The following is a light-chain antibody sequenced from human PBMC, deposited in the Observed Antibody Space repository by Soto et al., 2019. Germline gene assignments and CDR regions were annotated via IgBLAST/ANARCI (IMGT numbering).Light chain of an antibody. CDR1: SSDVGAYNY. V-gene: IGLV2-14*01. CDR3: CSYTSSSTYV. Sequence: QSALTQPASVSGSPGQSITISCTGTSSDVGAYNYVSWFQQHPGKAPKLMIYDVTNRTSGVSNRFSGSKSGNTASLTISGLQAEDEDDYYCCSYTSSSTYVFGTGTKLTVL. J-gene: IGLJ1*01. CDR2: DVT.